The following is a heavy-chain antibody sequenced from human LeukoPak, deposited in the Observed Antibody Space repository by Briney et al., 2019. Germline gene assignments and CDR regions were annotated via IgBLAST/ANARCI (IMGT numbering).Heavy chain of an antibody. CDR1: GFIFSSYG. J-gene: IGHJ5*02. V-gene: IGHV3-30*02. CDR2: IRYDGSKK. Sequence: GGSLRLSCAASGFIFSSYGMHWVRQAPGKGLEWVAFIRYDGSKKYYADSVKGRFTISRDNSKNTLYLQMNSLRAEDTAVYYCAKDVGCFAPWGQGTLVTVSS. CDR3: AKDVGCFAP.